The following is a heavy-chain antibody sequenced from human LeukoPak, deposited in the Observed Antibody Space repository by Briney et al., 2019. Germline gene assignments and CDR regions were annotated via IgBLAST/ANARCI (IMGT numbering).Heavy chain of an antibody. CDR3: TGVGVITF. CDR2: IRGKANSYAT. Sequence: GGSLRLSCAASGFTFSGSAMHWVRQASGKGLEWVGRIRGKANSYATAYAASVKGRFTISRDDSKNTAYLQMNSLKTEDTAVYYCTGVGVITFWGQGTLVTVSS. D-gene: IGHD1-26*01. CDR1: GFTFSGSA. J-gene: IGHJ4*02. V-gene: IGHV3-73*01.